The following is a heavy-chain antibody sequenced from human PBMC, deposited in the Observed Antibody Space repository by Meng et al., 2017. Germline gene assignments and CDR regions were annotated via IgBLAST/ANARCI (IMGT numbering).Heavy chain of an antibody. Sequence: GESLKISCAASGFTFSSYAMSWVRQAPGKGLEWVSAISGGGGSTYYADPVKGRFTISRDNSKNTLYLQMNSLGAEDTAVYYCAKDRPLGSYYPYYYYYGMDVWGQGTTVTVSS. D-gene: IGHD1-26*01. V-gene: IGHV3-23*01. J-gene: IGHJ6*02. CDR1: GFTFSSYA. CDR2: ISGGGGST. CDR3: AKDRPLGSYYPYYYYYGMDV.